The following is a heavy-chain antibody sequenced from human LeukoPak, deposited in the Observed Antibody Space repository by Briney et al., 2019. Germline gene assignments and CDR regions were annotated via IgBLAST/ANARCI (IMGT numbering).Heavy chain of an antibody. D-gene: IGHD4-17*01. J-gene: IGHJ4*02. V-gene: IGHV4-34*01. CDR2: INHSGST. CDR3: ARDKGEMTTVTFDY. Sequence: SETLSLTCAVYGGSFSGYYWSWIRQPPGKGLEWIGEINHSGSTNYNPSLKSRVTISVDTSKNQFSLKLSSVTAADTAVYYCARDKGEMTTVTFDYWGQGTLVTVSS. CDR1: GGSFSGYY.